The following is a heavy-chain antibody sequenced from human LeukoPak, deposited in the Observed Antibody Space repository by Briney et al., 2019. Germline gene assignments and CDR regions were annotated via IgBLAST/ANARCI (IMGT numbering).Heavy chain of an antibody. Sequence: SQTLSLTCAVSGGSISSGGYSWSWIRQPPGKGQEGIGYIYHSGSTYYNPSLKSRVTISVDRSKNQFSLKLSSVTAADTAVYYCARAGYYYGMDVWGQGTTVTVSS. J-gene: IGHJ6*02. CDR2: IYHSGST. CDR3: ARAGYYYGMDV. CDR1: GGSISSGGYS. V-gene: IGHV4-30-2*01.